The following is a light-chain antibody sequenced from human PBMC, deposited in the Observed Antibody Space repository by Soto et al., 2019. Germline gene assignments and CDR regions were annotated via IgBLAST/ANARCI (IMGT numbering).Light chain of an antibody. CDR2: RNN. Sequence: QSVLTQPPSASGTPGQRVTISCSGSSSNIGSNYVYWYQQLPGTAPKLLIYRNNQRPSGVPDRFSGSKSGTSASLAISGLRSEDEAEYYCAAWDDSLSAVFGTATNVT. V-gene: IGLV1-47*01. J-gene: IGLJ1*01. CDR3: AAWDDSLSAV. CDR1: SSNIGSNY.